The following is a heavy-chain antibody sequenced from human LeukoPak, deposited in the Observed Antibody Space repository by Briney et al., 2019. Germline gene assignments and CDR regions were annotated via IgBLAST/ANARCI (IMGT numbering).Heavy chain of an antibody. CDR2: INWSGDST. CDR3: ARYGASVY. J-gene: IGHJ4*02. D-gene: IGHD3-10*01. Sequence: GGSLRLSWAASGFIFDDYGMSWVRQAPGKGLEWVSGINWSGDSTGYADSVKGRFTICRDNARNSLYLQMNSLRAEDTALYYCARYGASVYWGQGTLVTVSS. CDR1: GFIFDDYG. V-gene: IGHV3-20*04.